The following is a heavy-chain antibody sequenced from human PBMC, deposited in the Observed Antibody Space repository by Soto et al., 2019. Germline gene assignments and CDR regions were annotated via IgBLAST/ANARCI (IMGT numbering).Heavy chain of an antibody. CDR3: ARGGTYYYDSSGYYDYYYYYGMGV. J-gene: IGHJ6*02. CDR2: IIPIFGTA. Sequence: QVQLVQSGAEVKKPGSSVKVSCKASGGTFSSYAISWVRQAPGQGLEWMGGIIPIFGTANYAQKFQGRVTITADKSTSTAYMELSSLRSEDTAVYYCARGGTYYYDSSGYYDYYYYYGMGVWGQGTTVTVSS. CDR1: GGTFSSYA. V-gene: IGHV1-69*06. D-gene: IGHD3-22*01.